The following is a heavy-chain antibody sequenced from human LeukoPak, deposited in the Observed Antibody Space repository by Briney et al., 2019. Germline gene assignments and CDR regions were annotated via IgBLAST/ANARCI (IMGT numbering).Heavy chain of an antibody. Sequence: ASVKVSCKASGYTFTSYGMSWVRQAPGQGLEWMGWISAYNGNTNFAQKLQGRVTMTTDSSTGTAYMELRSLRSDDTAVYYCARIAYCGGDCYTTYFDYWGQGTLVTVSS. CDR1: GYTFTSYG. D-gene: IGHD2-21*01. J-gene: IGHJ4*02. CDR3: ARIAYCGGDCYTTYFDY. V-gene: IGHV1-18*01. CDR2: ISAYNGNT.